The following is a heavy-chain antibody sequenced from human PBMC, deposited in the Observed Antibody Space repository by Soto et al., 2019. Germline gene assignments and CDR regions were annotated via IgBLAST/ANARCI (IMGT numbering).Heavy chain of an antibody. J-gene: IGHJ2*01. Sequence: QVLLVQSGAEVKKPGASVKVSCKASGYTFTNYPIHWVRQAPGQRLEWMGWISTGNGNTKYSQKFQGRVTITSDTSASTAYMELSSMASEDTTIYYCARELTTTANLFFDLWGRGTQVTVSS. CDR2: ISTGNGNT. V-gene: IGHV1-3*04. CDR3: ARELTTTANLFFDL. CDR1: GYTFTNYP. D-gene: IGHD4-17*01.